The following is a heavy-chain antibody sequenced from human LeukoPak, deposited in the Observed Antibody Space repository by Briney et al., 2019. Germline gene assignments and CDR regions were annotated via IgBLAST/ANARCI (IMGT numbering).Heavy chain of an antibody. V-gene: IGHV4-59*01. J-gene: IGHJ4*02. CDR1: GGSISSYY. D-gene: IGHD1-26*01. CDR2: IYYSGST. Sequence: PSETLSLTCTVSGGSISSYYWSWIRQPPGKGLEWIGYIYYSGSTNYNPSLKSRVTISVDTSKNQFSLKLSSVTAADTAVYYCASGKFKYYFDYWGQGTLVTVSP. CDR3: ASGKFKYYFDY.